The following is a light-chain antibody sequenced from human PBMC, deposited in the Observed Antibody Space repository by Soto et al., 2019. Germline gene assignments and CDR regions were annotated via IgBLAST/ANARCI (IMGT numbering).Light chain of an antibody. CDR2: DVS. V-gene: IGLV2-11*01. CDR3: CSYAGSYTFYVV. J-gene: IGLJ2*01. CDR1: SSDVGGYNY. Sequence: QSVLTQPRSVSGSPGQSVTISCTGTSSDVGGYNYVSWYQQHPGKAPKLMIYDVSKRPPGVPDRFSGSKSGNTASLTISGLQAEDEADYYCCSYAGSYTFYVVFGGGTKLTVL.